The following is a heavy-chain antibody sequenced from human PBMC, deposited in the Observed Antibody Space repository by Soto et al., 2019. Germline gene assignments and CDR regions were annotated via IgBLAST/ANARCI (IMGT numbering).Heavy chain of an antibody. CDR3: QGGDF. V-gene: IGHV4-34*01. D-gene: IGHD3-16*01. CDR1: GGSFRGYF. CDR2: INDSGST. Sequence: KPSETLSLTCAVSGGSFRGYFWSWIRQSPDKGLEWIGEINDSGSTYYNPSFKSRLTISVDTSKSQISLTLTSVTAADSAVYYCQGGDFWGQGXRVTVYS. J-gene: IGHJ4*02.